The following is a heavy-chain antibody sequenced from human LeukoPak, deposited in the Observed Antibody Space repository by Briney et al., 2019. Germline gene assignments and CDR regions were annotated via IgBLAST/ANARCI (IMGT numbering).Heavy chain of an antibody. V-gene: IGHV1-24*01. J-gene: IGHJ3*02. CDR1: GYTLTELS. CDR2: FDPEDGET. D-gene: IGHD3-22*01. CDR3: ARDLRDSSGYYHDAFDI. Sequence: GASVTVSCTVSGYTLTELSMHWVRQAPGKGLEWMGGFDPEDGETIYAQKFQGRVTMTEDTSTDTAYMELSSLRSEDTAVYYCARDLRDSSGYYHDAFDIWGQGTMVTVSS.